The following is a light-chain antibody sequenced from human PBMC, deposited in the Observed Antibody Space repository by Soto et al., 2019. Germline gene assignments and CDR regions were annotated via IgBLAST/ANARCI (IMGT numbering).Light chain of an antibody. J-gene: IGLJ1*01. CDR3: KSYAGSNTYV. CDR2: EVV. CDR1: GTGHD. Sequence: QSVLTQPPSVSGAPGQRVTISCTGGTGHDVHWYQHHPGKAPRLIIYEVVQRPSGVPDRFSGSKSGNTASLTVSGLQAADEADYFCKSYAGSNTYVFGSGTKLTVL. V-gene: IGLV1-40*02.